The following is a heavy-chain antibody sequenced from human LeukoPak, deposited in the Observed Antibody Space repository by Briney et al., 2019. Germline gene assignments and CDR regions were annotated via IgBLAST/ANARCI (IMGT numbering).Heavy chain of an antibody. D-gene: IGHD4-11*01. J-gene: IGHJ4*02. Sequence: PGGSLRLSCAASGFTFSSCWMSWVRQAPGKGLEWVANIKQDGSEKYYVDSVKGRFTISRDNAKNSLYLQMNSLRAEDTAVYYCARYSVTTVLGFDYWGQGTLVTVSS. V-gene: IGHV3-7*01. CDR2: IKQDGSEK. CDR3: ARYSVTTVLGFDY. CDR1: GFTFSSCW.